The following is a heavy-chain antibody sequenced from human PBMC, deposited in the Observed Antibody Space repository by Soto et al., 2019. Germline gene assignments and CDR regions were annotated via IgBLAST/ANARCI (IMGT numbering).Heavy chain of an antibody. CDR2: IDPSDSYT. V-gene: IGHV5-10-1*01. D-gene: IGHD2-2*01. CDR1: GYSFTSYW. J-gene: IGHJ4*02. CDR3: ARSLSLGYCSSTSCYLGY. Sequence: ESLKISCKGSGYSFTSYWISWVRQMPGKGLEWMGRIDPSDSYTNYSPSFQGHVTISADKSISTAYLQWSSLKASDTAMYYCARSLSLGYCSSTSCYLGYWGQGTRVTVSS.